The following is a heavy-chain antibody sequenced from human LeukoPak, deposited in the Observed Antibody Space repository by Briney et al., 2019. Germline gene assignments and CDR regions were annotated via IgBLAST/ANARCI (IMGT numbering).Heavy chain of an antibody. J-gene: IGHJ5*02. D-gene: IGHD1-26*01. V-gene: IGHV1-8*01. Sequence: ASVKVSCKASGYTFTSSDINWVRQAPGQGLEWMGCVNPNSGNTAYAQKFQGRVTMTRDTSLSTAYMELSSLRFDDTAVYYCAGEVGAENWFDPWGQGTLVTVSS. CDR2: VNPNSGNT. CDR1: GYTFTSSD. CDR3: AGEVGAENWFDP.